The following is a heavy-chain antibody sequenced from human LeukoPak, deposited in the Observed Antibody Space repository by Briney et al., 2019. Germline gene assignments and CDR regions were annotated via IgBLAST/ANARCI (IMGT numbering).Heavy chain of an antibody. V-gene: IGHV1-18*01. J-gene: IGHJ6*03. CDR3: ARTTNSYYYYYYIDV. D-gene: IGHD1-26*01. CDR1: GYTFNSAG. Sequence: ASVKVSCTASGYTFNSAGISWVRQAPGQGLEWMGWINAYNDNTKYAEKIQGRVTMTTDTSTSTAYMELRSLRSDDTAVYYCARTTNSYYYYYYIDVWGKGTTVTVSS. CDR2: INAYNDNT.